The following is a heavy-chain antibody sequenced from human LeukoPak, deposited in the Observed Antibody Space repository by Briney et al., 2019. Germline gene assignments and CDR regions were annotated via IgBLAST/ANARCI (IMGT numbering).Heavy chain of an antibody. CDR2: IRYDGSNK. CDR1: GFTFSSYG. D-gene: IGHD2-2*01. J-gene: IGHJ3*02. V-gene: IGHV3-30*02. CDR3: AKAAEEIYFTSSFNAFDI. Sequence: GGSLRLSCAASGFTFSSYGMHWVRQAPGKGLEWVAYIRYDGSNKYYADSVKGRFTISRDNSKNTLYLQMNSLRAEDTAVYYCAKAAEEIYFTSSFNAFDIWGQGTMVTVSS.